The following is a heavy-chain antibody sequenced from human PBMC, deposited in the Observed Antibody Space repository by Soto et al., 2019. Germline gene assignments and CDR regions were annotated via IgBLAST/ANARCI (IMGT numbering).Heavy chain of an antibody. Sequence: XATLCLTGSVSGYPFTSSEYYWAWIRQPPGKGLEWIGSMFYSGLTYYNPSLKSRVTLSVDTSKNQFSVRLNSVTAADTAVYYCAPLSVSLSGPYGIHVWGQGTTVTVSS. CDR3: APLSVSLSGPYGIHV. J-gene: IGHJ6*02. V-gene: IGHV4-39*01. CDR2: MFYSGLT. CDR1: GYPFTSSEYY. D-gene: IGHD2-15*01.